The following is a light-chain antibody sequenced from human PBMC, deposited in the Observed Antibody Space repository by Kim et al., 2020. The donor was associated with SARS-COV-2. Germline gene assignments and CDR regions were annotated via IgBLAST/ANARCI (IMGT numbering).Light chain of an antibody. CDR3: QQYNRFPPT. Sequence: ASIGDRVTITCRASQDISYYLAWFQQKPGKGPKSLIYAADTLQNWVSSNFSGSGSGTEFTLTISSLQPEDFATYYCQQYNRFPPTFGQGTKVDIK. V-gene: IGKV1-16*02. CDR2: AAD. CDR1: QDISYY. J-gene: IGKJ1*01.